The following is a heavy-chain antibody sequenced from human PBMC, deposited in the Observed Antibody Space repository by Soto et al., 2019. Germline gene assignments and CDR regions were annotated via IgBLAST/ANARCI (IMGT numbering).Heavy chain of an antibody. CDR2: IYSGGST. D-gene: IGHD6-19*01. V-gene: IGHV3-53*01. CDR1: GFNVSSIY. J-gene: IGHJ5*02. CDR3: ARDIALPGTFENWFDP. Sequence: GGSLRLSCAASGFNVSSIYMIWVRPAPGKGLEWVSVIYSGGSTYYADSVKGRFTISRDNAKNSLYLQMNSLRAEDTAVYYCARDIALPGTFENWFDPWGQGTLVTVSS.